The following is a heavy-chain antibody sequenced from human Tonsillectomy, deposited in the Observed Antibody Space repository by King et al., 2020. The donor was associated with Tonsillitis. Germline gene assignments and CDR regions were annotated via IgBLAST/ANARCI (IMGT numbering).Heavy chain of an antibody. D-gene: IGHD3-9*01. J-gene: IGHJ6*02. CDR1: GFIFSNSG. Sequence: VQLVESGGGVVQPGGSLRLSCAASGFIFSNSGLHWVRQAPGKGLEWVAFIRYDGNTKYYADSVKGRFTISRDNSKNTLYLQMNSLRAEDTAVYYCAKAPDYDIVTGRYYYGMDVWGQGTTVTVSS. CDR2: IRYDGNTK. CDR3: AKAPDYDIVTGRYYYGMDV. V-gene: IGHV3-30*02.